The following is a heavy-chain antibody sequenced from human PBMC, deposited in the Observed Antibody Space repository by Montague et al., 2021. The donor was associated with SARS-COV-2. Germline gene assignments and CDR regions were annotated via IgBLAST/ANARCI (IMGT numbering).Heavy chain of an antibody. J-gene: IGHJ3*02. CDR1: GGSISSGGYY. D-gene: IGHD3-22*01. V-gene: IGHV4-31*03. CDR2: IYYSGST. Sequence: TLSLTCTVSGGSISSGGYYWSWIRQHPGKGLEWIGYIYYSGSTYYNPSLKSRVTLSVDTSKNQFSLKLSSVTAADTAVYYCARARITMIVVVNAFDTWGQGALVTVSS. CDR3: ARARITMIVVVNAFDT.